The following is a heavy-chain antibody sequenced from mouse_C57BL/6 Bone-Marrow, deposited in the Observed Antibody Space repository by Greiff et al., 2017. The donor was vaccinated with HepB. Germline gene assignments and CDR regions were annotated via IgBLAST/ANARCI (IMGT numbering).Heavy chain of an antibody. CDR2: IDPENGDT. J-gene: IGHJ2*01. D-gene: IGHD2-5*01. CDR3: TYSNYFWYFDY. V-gene: IGHV14-4*01. Sequence: EVQLQQSGAELVRPGASVKLSCTASGFNIKDDYMHWVKQRPEQGLEWIGWIDPENGDTEYASKFQGKATITADTSSNTAYLQLSSLTSEDTAVYYCTYSNYFWYFDYWGQGTTLTVSS. CDR1: GFNIKDDY.